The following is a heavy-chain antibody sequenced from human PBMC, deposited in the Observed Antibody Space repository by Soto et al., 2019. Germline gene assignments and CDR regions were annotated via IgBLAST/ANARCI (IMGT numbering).Heavy chain of an antibody. Sequence: GGSLRLSCAASGFPFSDSYMSWMRQAPGKGLEWISYITISGNTVYYADSLKGRFTISRDNAKNSLYLQMNRLRAEDTAVYYCARVSWREKYGMDVWGQGTTVTVSS. CDR3: ARVSWREKYGMDV. V-gene: IGHV3-11*01. J-gene: IGHJ6*02. CDR1: GFPFSDSY. CDR2: ITISGNTV.